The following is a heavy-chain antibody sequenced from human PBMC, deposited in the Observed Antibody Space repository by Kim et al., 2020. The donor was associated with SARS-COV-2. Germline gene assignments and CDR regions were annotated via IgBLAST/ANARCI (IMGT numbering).Heavy chain of an antibody. Sequence: SETLSLTCSVPGISISPYYWSWFRQTPGKGLDWIGYIYYTGMTNFNPSLKSRITMSVDTSKNQLSLELSSVTAADTAVYDCARTLVASSGSSDLLGQGT. CDR2: IYYTGMT. CDR3: ARTLVASSGSSDL. D-gene: IGHD3-22*01. CDR1: GISISPYY. V-gene: IGHV4-59*01. J-gene: IGHJ5*02.